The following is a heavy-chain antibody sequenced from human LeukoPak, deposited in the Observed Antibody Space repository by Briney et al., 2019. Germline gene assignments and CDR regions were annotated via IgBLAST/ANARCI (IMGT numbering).Heavy chain of an antibody. CDR2: IRSDGSKN. J-gene: IGHJ6*02. D-gene: IGHD3-10*01. Sequence: PGGSLGLSCVASGFTFTNYGMRWVRQAPGKGLEWVAFIRSDGSKNYYGDSVRGRFTISRDTSKNTLYLQMNTLRPEDTAVYYCTKASGRNLYGMDVWGQGTTVIVSS. CDR1: GFTFTNYG. CDR3: TKASGRNLYGMDV. V-gene: IGHV3-30*02.